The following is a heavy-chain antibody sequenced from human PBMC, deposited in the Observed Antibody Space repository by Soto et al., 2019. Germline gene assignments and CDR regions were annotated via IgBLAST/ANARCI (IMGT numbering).Heavy chain of an antibody. D-gene: IGHD4-4*01. CDR1: GGSFSDFA. CDR3: ARGGIVAVPAALSSYDDYTNYRFDS. Sequence: QVQLAQSGAAVRKPGSSVKVSCTASGGSFSDFAFSWVRQAPRQGLEWMGGIIQMFAATKYAQRFKGRVTITADAFTRTVYRSLSSLTSHDSAVYYCARGGIVAVPAALSSYDDYTNYRFDSWGQGTLVSVSS. CDR2: IIQMFAAT. J-gene: IGHJ4*02. V-gene: IGHV1-69*01.